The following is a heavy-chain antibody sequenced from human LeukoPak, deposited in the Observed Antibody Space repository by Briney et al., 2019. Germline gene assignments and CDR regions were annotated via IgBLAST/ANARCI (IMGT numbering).Heavy chain of an antibody. D-gene: IGHD3-3*01. CDR1: GFTFRSYE. Sequence: GGSLTLSCEASGFTFRSYEMNWVRQAPGKGLEWVAFLSSDGSTFYYADSVKGRFIIARDTAKNSVYLEMNSLRADDTAVYYCARSARLRKGVVEVTALDHWGQGTLVTVSS. CDR2: LSSDGSTF. V-gene: IGHV3-48*03. CDR3: ARSARLRKGVVEVTALDH. J-gene: IGHJ4*02.